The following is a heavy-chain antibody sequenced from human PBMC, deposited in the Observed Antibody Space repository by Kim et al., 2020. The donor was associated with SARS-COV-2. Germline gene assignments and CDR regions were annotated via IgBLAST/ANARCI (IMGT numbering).Heavy chain of an antibody. J-gene: IGHJ4*02. CDR1: GFTFSSYA. D-gene: IGHD2-2*01. V-gene: IGHV3-30-3*01. CDR3: ARDSGIRDCSSTSCHGVFDY. Sequence: GGSLGLSCAASGFTFSSYAMHWVRQAPGKGLEWVAVISYDGSNKYYADSVKGRFTISRDNSKNTLYLQMNSLRAEDTAVYYCARDSGIRDCSSTSCHGVFDYWGQGTLVTVSS. CDR2: ISYDGSNK.